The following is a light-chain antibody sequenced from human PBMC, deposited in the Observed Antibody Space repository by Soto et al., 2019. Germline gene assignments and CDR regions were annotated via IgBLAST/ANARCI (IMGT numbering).Light chain of an antibody. CDR1: SSNIGAGYD. Sequence: QLVLTQPPSVSGAPGQRVTISCTGSSSNIGAGYDVHWYQQLPGTAPKLLIYGNSNRPSGVPDRFSGSKSGTSASLATTGLQAEDEADYYCQSYDSSLSGGVFGGGTKLTVL. CDR2: GNS. V-gene: IGLV1-40*01. CDR3: QSYDSSLSGGV. J-gene: IGLJ3*02.